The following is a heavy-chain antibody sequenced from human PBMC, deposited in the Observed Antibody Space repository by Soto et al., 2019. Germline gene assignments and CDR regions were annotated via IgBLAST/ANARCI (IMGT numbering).Heavy chain of an antibody. D-gene: IGHD6-25*01. V-gene: IGHV1-3*04. Sequence: ASVKVSFKASGYTLSTYAIHWVRQAPGQRLEWMGWINTGNGHTEYSQKFQGRLTITRDTSASTAYMELGSLTSEDAAVYYCARRRPENFFDYWGQGTLVTVSS. CDR3: ARRRPENFFDY. CDR2: INTGNGHT. J-gene: IGHJ4*02. CDR1: GYTLSTYA.